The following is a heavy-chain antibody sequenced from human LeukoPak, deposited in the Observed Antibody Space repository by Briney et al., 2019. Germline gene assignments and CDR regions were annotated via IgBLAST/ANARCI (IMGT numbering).Heavy chain of an antibody. CDR1: GYSFIAYY. CDR3: ASPWGRWFGELIWYFDL. J-gene: IGHJ2*01. D-gene: IGHD3-10*01. V-gene: IGHV1-2*02. Sequence: ASVKDSCMSSGYSFIAYYIYWVRQAPGEGVEWMGWINPTSGGTNYAQRFRGRVTMSRDTSITTAYMELSRLRSDDTAVYYCASPWGRWFGELIWYFDLWGRGTLVTVSS. CDR2: INPTSGGT.